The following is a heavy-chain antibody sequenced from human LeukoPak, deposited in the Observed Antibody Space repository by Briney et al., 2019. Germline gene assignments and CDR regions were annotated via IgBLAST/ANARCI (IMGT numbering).Heavy chain of an antibody. Sequence: GGSLRLSCAASGFTFSSYAMSWVRQAPGKGLEWVSAISGSGGSTYYADSVKGRFTISRDNSKNTLYLQMNSLRAEDTAVYYCAKVGYDFWSGYVDVWGKGTTVTVSS. D-gene: IGHD3-3*01. J-gene: IGHJ6*04. CDR3: AKVGYDFWSGYVDV. CDR2: ISGSGGST. CDR1: GFTFSSYA. V-gene: IGHV3-23*01.